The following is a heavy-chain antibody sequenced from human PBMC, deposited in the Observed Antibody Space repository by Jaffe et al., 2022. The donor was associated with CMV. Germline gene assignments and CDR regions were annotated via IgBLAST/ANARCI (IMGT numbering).Heavy chain of an antibody. J-gene: IGHJ4*02. CDR3: AKDLKPDGRYDLDS. V-gene: IGHV3-23*01. D-gene: IGHD3-16*01. Sequence: EVQLLESGGGLVQPGGSLRLSCVASGFTFSSYAMNWVRQAPGMGLEWVSVIVGGGGGIYYADSVRGRFTISRDNSKNTLYLHMNSLRAEDTAIYYCAKDLKPDGRYDLDSWGQGTLVTVSS. CDR1: GFTFSSYA. CDR2: IVGGGGGI.